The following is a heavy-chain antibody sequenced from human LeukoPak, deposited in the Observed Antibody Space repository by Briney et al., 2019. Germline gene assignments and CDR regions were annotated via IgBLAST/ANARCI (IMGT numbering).Heavy chain of an antibody. CDR1: GFTFSNYW. Sequence: PGGSLRLSCAASGFTFSNYWIHWVRQAPGKGLVWVSRINTDGTYTTYADSVKGRFTMSRDNAKNSLCLQMNSLRAEDTAVYYCAREEYYMDVWGKGTTVTVSS. CDR2: INTDGTYT. V-gene: IGHV3-74*01. CDR3: AREEYYMDV. J-gene: IGHJ6*03.